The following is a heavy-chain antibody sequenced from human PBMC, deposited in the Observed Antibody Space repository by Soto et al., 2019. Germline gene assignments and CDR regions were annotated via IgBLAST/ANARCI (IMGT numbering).Heavy chain of an antibody. CDR2: ISGSGGST. V-gene: IGHV3-23*01. J-gene: IGHJ4*02. Sequence: GGSLRLSCAASGFTFSSYAMSWVRQAPGKGLEWVSAISGSGGSTYYADSVKGRFTISRDNSKNTLYLQMNSPRAEDTAVYYCAKAMVRGVIIYYFDYWGQGTLVTVSS. D-gene: IGHD3-10*01. CDR1: GFTFSSYA. CDR3: AKAMVRGVIIYYFDY.